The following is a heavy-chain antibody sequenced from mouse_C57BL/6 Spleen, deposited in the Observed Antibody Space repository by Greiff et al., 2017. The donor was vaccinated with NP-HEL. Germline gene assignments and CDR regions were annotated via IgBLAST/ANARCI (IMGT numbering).Heavy chain of an antibody. J-gene: IGHJ2*01. CDR2: INPNNGGT. CDR1: GYTFTDYY. V-gene: IGHV1-26*01. Sequence: EVQLQQSGPELVKPGASVKISCKASGYTFTDYYMNWVKQSHGKSLEWIGDINPNNGGTSYNQKFKGKATLTVDKSSSTAYMELRSLTSEDSAVYYCARSGGGYWGQGTTLTVSS. CDR3: ARSGGGY. D-gene: IGHD3-1*01.